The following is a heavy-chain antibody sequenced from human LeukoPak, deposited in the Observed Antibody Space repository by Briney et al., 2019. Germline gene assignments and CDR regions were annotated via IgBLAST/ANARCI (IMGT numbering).Heavy chain of an antibody. CDR1: GGSISSYY. CDR2: IYHSGST. V-gene: IGHV4-59*12. J-gene: IGHJ3*02. CDR3: ARGGLYYYDSNDAFDI. D-gene: IGHD3-22*01. Sequence: TSETLSLTCTVSGGSISSYYWSWIRQPPEKGLEWIGSIYHSGSTYYNPSLKSRVTISVDTSKNQFSLKLSSVTAADTAVYYCARGGLYYYDSNDAFDIWGQGTMVTVSS.